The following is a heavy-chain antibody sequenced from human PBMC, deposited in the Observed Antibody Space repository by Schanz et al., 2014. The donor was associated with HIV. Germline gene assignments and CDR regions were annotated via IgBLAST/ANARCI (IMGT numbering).Heavy chain of an antibody. CDR2: IIPIFGTA. V-gene: IGHV1-69*18. D-gene: IGHD2-8*01. CDR1: GGRFRNYG. CDR3: ARDTNFVLDV. J-gene: IGHJ6*02. Sequence: QVQLVQSGAEVKKPGSSVKVSCKAAGGRFRNYGITWVRQAPGQGLEWMGKIIPIFGTANYAQKFQGRVTITADESTSTAVMELSSLRSDDTAVYYCARDTNFVLDVWGQGTTVTVSS.